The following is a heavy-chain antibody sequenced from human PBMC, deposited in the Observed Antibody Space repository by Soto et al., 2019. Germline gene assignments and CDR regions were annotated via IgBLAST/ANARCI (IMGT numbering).Heavy chain of an antibody. CDR3: ARLLTIFGVVNQSWFDP. CDR2: SHYSGST. CDR1: GGSINSGDYY. D-gene: IGHD3-3*01. J-gene: IGHJ5*02. Sequence: KPSETLSLTCTVSGGSINSGDYYWTWVRQHPGKGLEWIGYSHYSGSTYYNPSLKSRVTMSLDTSRNQFSLYLSSATAADTAVYYCARLLTIFGVVNQSWFDPWGQGTLVTVSS. V-gene: IGHV4-31*03.